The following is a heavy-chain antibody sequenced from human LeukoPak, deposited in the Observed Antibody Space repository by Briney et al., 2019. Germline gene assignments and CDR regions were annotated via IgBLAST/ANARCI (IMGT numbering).Heavy chain of an antibody. CDR3: ATLVRAHVWFDP. V-gene: IGHV1-69-2*01. D-gene: IGHD1-26*01. CDR2: VDPEDGET. Sequence: ASVKVSCKVSGYTFTDYYMHWVQQAPGKGLEWMGLVDPEDGETIYAEKFQGRVTITADTSTDTAYMELSSLRSEDTAVYYCATLVRAHVWFDPWGQGTLVTVSS. CDR1: GYTFTDYY. J-gene: IGHJ5*02.